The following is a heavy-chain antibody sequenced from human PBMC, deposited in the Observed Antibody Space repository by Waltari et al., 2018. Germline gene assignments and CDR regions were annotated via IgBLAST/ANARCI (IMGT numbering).Heavy chain of an antibody. V-gene: IGHV4-34*01. CDR1: GGSFRGYY. CDR2: INHSGIT. D-gene: IGHD3-3*01. Sequence: QVQLQQWGAGLLKPSETLSLTCAVYGGSFRGYYWSWSRKPPGKGLELIGEINHSGITNYNPSFKGRVTISVDTSKNQFSLKLSSVTAADTAVYYCASGIRSQNDYWGQGTLVTVSS. J-gene: IGHJ4*02. CDR3: ASGIRSQNDY.